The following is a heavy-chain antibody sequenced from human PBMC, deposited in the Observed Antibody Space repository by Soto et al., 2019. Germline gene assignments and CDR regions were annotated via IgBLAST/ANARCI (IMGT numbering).Heavy chain of an antibody. Sequence: QVQLVQSGAEVKKPGSSVKVSCKASVGTFSSYAISWVRQAPGQGLEWMGGIIPIFGTANYAQKFQGRVTITADKSTSTAYMELSSLRSEDTAVYYCARFLQWEGSDYYYGMDVWGQGTTVTVSS. J-gene: IGHJ6*02. CDR1: VGTFSSYA. V-gene: IGHV1-69*06. CDR2: IIPIFGTA. D-gene: IGHD1-26*01. CDR3: ARFLQWEGSDYYYGMDV.